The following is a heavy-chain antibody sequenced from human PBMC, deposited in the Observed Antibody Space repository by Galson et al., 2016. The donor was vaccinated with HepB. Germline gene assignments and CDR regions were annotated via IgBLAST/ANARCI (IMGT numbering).Heavy chain of an antibody. Sequence: SLRLSCAASGFTFNTSAMSWVRQAPGKGLEWVSVITDSGGRTDYADSVKGRFTVARDNSKNTLFLQVTSLRADDTALYYCAKMGGSGRSYLRFFDYWGQGTLVTVSS. CDR1: GFTFNTSA. CDR3: AKMGGSGRSYLRFFDY. D-gene: IGHD3-10*01. CDR2: ITDSGGRT. V-gene: IGHV3-23*01. J-gene: IGHJ4*02.